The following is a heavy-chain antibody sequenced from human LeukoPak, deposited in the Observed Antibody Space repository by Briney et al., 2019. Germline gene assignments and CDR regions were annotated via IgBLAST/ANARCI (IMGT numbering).Heavy chain of an antibody. J-gene: IGHJ4*02. D-gene: IGHD6-19*01. V-gene: IGHV3-53*01. CDR3: AKGSSGWSQADY. CDR2: IYSGDST. Sequence: PGGSLRLSCAASGFTVSSNSMSWVRQAPGKGLEWVSVIYSGDSTFYADSMKGRFTISRDNSKNTLYLQMNSLRPEDTAVYYCAKGSSGWSQADYWGQGTLVTVSS. CDR1: GFTVSSNS.